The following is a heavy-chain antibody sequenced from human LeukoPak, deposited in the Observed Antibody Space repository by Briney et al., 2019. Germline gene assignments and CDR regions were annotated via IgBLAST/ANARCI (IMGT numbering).Heavy chain of an antibody. J-gene: IGHJ4*02. D-gene: IGHD5-18*01. CDR2: IYWDDDK. Sequence: EWLALIYWDDDKRYSPSLKSRLTITKDTSKNQVVLTMTNMDPVDTATYYCAHSLEMDTAMVPGYWGQGTLVTVSS. CDR3: AHSLEMDTAMVPGY. V-gene: IGHV2-5*02.